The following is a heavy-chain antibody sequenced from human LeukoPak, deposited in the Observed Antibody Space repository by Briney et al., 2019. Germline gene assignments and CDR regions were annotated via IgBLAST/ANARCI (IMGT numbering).Heavy chain of an antibody. CDR3: ARDVYTGRYYLDY. CDR2: SYSGGST. Sequence: GGSLGLSCAASGFTVSSSYMSWVRQAPGKGLEWVSVSYSGGSTYYADSVKGRFSISRDNSKNTLYLQMNSLRAEDTAVYYCARDVYTGRYYLDYWGQGTLVTVSS. J-gene: IGHJ4*02. CDR1: GFTVSSSY. D-gene: IGHD1-26*01. V-gene: IGHV3-53*01.